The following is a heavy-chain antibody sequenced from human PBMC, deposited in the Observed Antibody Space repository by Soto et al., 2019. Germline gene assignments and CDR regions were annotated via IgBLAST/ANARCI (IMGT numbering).Heavy chain of an antibody. CDR2: ISSSSSTI. Sequence: GSLRLSCAASGFTFSRYTMNWVRQAPGKGLEWVSYISSSSSTIYYADSVKGRFTISRDNAKNSVYLQMNSLRAEDTAVYYCAVGSFDWLGNDDWGQGTSVTVSS. V-gene: IGHV3-48*01. CDR1: GFTFSRYT. CDR3: AVGSFDWLGNDD. J-gene: IGHJ4*02. D-gene: IGHD3-9*01.